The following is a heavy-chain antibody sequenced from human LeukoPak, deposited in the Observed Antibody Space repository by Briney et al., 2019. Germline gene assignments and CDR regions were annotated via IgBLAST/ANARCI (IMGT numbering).Heavy chain of an antibody. CDR3: ARDRYSSK. CDR1: GFTFSSYW. J-gene: IGHJ1*01. V-gene: IGHV3-7*01. CDR2: IKEDGSEK. D-gene: IGHD6-19*01. Sequence: GGSLRLSCAASGFTFSSYWMTWVRQAPGKGLEWVANIKEDGSEKYYVDSVKGRFSISRDNAKNSLFLQMNSPRAEDTAVYYCARDRYSSKWGQGTLVTVSS.